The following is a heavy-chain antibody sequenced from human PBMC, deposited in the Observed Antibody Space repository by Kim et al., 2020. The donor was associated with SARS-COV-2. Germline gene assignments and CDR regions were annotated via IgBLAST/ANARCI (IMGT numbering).Heavy chain of an antibody. CDR2: IIPILGIA. Sequence: SVKVSCKASGGTFSSYAISWVRQAPGQGLEWMGRIIPILGIANYAQKFQGRVTITADKSTSTAYMELSSLRSEDTAVYYCARDPDIAAAVIPEDYWGQGTLVTVSS. D-gene: IGHD6-13*01. CDR1: GGTFSSYA. V-gene: IGHV1-69*04. J-gene: IGHJ4*02. CDR3: ARDPDIAAAVIPEDY.